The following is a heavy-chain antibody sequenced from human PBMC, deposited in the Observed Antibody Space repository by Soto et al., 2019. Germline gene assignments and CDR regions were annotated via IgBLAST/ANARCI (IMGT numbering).Heavy chain of an antibody. Sequence: GGSLRLSCAASGFTFSSYAMSWVRQAPGKGLEWVSAISGSGGSTYYADSVKGRFTTSRDNSKNTLYLQMNSLRAEDTAVYYCANPHYYDSSGYYPRVFDIWGQGTMVTVSS. D-gene: IGHD3-22*01. J-gene: IGHJ3*02. CDR3: ANPHYYDSSGYYPRVFDI. V-gene: IGHV3-23*01. CDR1: GFTFSSYA. CDR2: ISGSGGST.